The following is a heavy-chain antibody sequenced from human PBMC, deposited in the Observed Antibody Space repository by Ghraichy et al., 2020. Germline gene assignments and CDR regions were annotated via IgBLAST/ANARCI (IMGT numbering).Heavy chain of an antibody. CDR2: ISGSGGST. CDR1: GFTFSSYG. CDR3: AAYYYDSSGYSHYFYY. J-gene: IGHJ4*02. V-gene: IGHV3-23*01. D-gene: IGHD3-22*01. Sequence: GGSLRLSCAASGFTFSSYGMSWVRQAPGKGLEWVSAISGSGGSTYYADSVKGRFTISRDNSKNTLYLQMNSLRAEDTAVYYCAAYYYDSSGYSHYFYYWGQGTLVTVSS.